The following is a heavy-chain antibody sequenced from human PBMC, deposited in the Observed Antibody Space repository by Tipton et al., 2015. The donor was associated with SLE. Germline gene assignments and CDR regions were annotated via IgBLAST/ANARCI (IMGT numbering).Heavy chain of an antibody. CDR3: ARDGERPQFFQH. CDR1: GGSFSGYY. D-gene: IGHD1-14*01. J-gene: IGHJ1*01. V-gene: IGHV4-34*01. Sequence: TLSLTCAVYGGSFSGYYCSWIRQAPGRGLEWIGEINHGGTTNYNPSLKSRVIISVDTSKNQYSLKLNSVTAADTAVYYCARDGERPQFFQHWGQGTLVTVSS. CDR2: INHGGTT.